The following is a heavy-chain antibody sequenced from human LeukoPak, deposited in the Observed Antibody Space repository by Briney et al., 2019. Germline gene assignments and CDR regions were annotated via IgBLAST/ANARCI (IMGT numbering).Heavy chain of an antibody. Sequence: GGSLRLSCTASGFTFSGYAMSWVRQAPGKGLDWVSGLSGSGASTYYADSVKGRFTISRDNSKTTLYLQMSSLTAADTAVYYCARDNPSSAWSQYMDVWGKGTTVTVSS. CDR1: GFTFSGYA. CDR2: LSGSGAST. CDR3: ARDNPSSAWSQYMDV. J-gene: IGHJ6*03. V-gene: IGHV3-23*01. D-gene: IGHD6-19*01.